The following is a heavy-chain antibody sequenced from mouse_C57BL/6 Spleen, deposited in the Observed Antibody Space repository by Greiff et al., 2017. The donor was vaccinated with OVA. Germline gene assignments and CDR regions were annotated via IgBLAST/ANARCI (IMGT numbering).Heavy chain of an antibody. D-gene: IGHD4-1*01. Sequence: DVKLQESGGDLVKPGGSLKLSCAASGFTFSSYGMSWVRQTPDKRLEWVATISSGGSYTYYPDSVKGRFTISRDNAKNTLYLQMSSLKSEDTAMYYCARELEYYFDYWGQGTTLTVSS. V-gene: IGHV5-6*02. CDR1: GFTFSSYG. CDR3: ARELEYYFDY. CDR2: ISSGGSYT. J-gene: IGHJ2*01.